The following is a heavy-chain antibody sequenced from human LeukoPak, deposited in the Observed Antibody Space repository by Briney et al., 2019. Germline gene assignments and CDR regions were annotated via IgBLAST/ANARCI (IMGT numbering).Heavy chain of an antibody. D-gene: IGHD5-24*01. CDR2: INEDGSET. V-gene: IGHV3-7*01. CDR1: GFIFGRYS. CDR3: ARATDGYIGS. Sequence: GGSLRLSCAASGFIFGRYSLTWVRQAPGKGLEWVANINEDGSETYYVDSVKGRFTISRDNAKNTLYLQMNSLRAEDTAVYYCARATDGYIGSWGQGTLVTVSS. J-gene: IGHJ5*02.